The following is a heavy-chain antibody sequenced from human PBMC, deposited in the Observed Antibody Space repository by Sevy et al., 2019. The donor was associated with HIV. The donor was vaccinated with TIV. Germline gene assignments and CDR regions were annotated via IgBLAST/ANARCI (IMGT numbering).Heavy chain of an antibody. D-gene: IGHD2-2*01. CDR2: ISGDTYYT. CDR1: GITFSTSV. V-gene: IGHV3-21*01. Sequence: GESLKISCNASGITFSTSVMNWVRQSPDRGLEWVSSISGDTYYTHYADSMRGRFIVSRDNAKNSLFLEMNSLTVEDTAVYYCTRASLLGYCSTTSRYYAFDIWGPGTVVTVSS. CDR3: TRASLLGYCSTTSRYYAFDI. J-gene: IGHJ3*02.